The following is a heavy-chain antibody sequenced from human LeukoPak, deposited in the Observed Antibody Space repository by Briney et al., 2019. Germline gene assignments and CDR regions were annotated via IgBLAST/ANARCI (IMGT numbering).Heavy chain of an antibody. J-gene: IGHJ5*02. V-gene: IGHV4-4*07. CDR2: IYTSEST. CDR1: GGSISSYY. D-gene: IGHD2-15*01. Sequence: PSETLSLTCTVSGGSISSYYWSWIRQPAGKGLEWIGRIYTSESTNYNPSLKSRVTMSVDTSKNQFSLKLSAVTAADTAVYYCARDICSGGSCYSYNWFDPWGQGTLVTVSS. CDR3: ARDICSGGSCYSYNWFDP.